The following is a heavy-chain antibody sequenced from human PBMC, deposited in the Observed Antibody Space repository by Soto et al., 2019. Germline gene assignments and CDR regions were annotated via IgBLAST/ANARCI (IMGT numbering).Heavy chain of an antibody. D-gene: IGHD4-17*01. CDR3: ARDYGDYVFEY. V-gene: IGHV4-59*01. CDR1: GGSFSGYY. Sequence: SETLSLTCAVYGGSFSGYYWIWIRQPPGKGLEWIGYIYYSGSTNYNPSLKSRVTISVDTSKNQFSLKLSSVTAADTAVYYCARDYGDYVFEYWGQGTLVTVSS. CDR2: IYYSGST. J-gene: IGHJ4*02.